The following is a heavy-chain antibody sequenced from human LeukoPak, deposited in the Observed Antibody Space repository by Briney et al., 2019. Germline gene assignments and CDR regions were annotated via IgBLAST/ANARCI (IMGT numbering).Heavy chain of an antibody. CDR1: GYTFTSYD. Sequence: ASVKVSCKASGYTFTSYDINWVRQATGQGLEWMGWMNPNSGNTGYAQKFQGRATMTRNTSISTAYMELSSLRSEDTAVYYCASPNYDSSGYYFNWGQGTLVTVSS. CDR3: ASPNYDSSGYYFN. J-gene: IGHJ4*02. D-gene: IGHD3-22*01. V-gene: IGHV1-8*01. CDR2: MNPNSGNT.